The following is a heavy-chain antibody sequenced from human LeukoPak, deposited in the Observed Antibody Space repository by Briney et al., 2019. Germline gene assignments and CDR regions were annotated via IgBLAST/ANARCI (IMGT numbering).Heavy chain of an antibody. J-gene: IGHJ4*02. CDR2: VYTTGSS. CDR1: GASMRSYY. D-gene: IGHD5-24*01. V-gene: IGHV4-4*09. Sequence: SETLSLTCTVSGASMRSYYWSWIRQPPGKGLEGIGYVYTTGSSNYNPSLKSRVTIFVDTSKRQVYLKLSSVTAADTAVYYCARGPRWLQPYFDYWGQGTLVTVSS. CDR3: ARGPRWLQPYFDY.